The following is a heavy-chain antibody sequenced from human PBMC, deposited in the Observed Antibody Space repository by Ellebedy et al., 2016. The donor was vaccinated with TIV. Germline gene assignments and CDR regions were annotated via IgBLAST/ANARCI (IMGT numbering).Heavy chain of an antibody. V-gene: IGHV4-39*02. CDR2: ISLSGSP. D-gene: IGHD3-9*01. J-gene: IGHJ4*02. Sequence: MPSETLSLTCTVSGGSISSGGYYWSYIRQTPGKGLEWIGEISLSGSPNYNPSLRGRVTMSLDTSKNHFSLNLTSVTAADTAVYYCATAVRDDWSLSLWGQGTQVTVSS. CDR3: ATAVRDDWSLSL. CDR1: GGSISSGGYY.